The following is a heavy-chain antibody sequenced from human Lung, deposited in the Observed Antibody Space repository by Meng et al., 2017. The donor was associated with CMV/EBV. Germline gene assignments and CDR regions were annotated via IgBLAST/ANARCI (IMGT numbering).Heavy chain of an antibody. V-gene: IGHV1-46*01. CDR1: GYIFTSYF. Sequence: ASVXVSCKADGYIFTSYFIHWVRQAPGQGLEWMGKINPSGGRTTYAQKLQGRLTMTRNSSTSTIYMEVSSLRSEDTAVYYCARGRGPSGSWYIDYWSQGTLVTVSS. CDR2: INPSGGRT. D-gene: IGHD6-13*01. CDR3: ARGRGPSGSWYIDY. J-gene: IGHJ4*02.